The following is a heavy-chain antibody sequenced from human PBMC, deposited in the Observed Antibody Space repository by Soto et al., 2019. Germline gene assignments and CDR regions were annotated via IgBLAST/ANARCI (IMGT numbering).Heavy chain of an antibody. CDR1: GYTFTSYG. D-gene: IGHD3-3*01. J-gene: IGHJ6*03. CDR2: ISAYNGNT. Sequence: ASVKVSCKASGYTFTSYGISWVRQAPGQGLEWMGWISAYNGNTNYAQKLQGRVTMTTDKSTSTAYMELRSLRSDDTAVYYCGRRGYDFWSGSYYYYMDVWGKGTTVTVSS. CDR3: GRRGYDFWSGSYYYYMDV. V-gene: IGHV1-18*01.